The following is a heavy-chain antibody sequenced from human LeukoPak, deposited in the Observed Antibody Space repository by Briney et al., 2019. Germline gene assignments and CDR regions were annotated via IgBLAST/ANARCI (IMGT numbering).Heavy chain of an antibody. J-gene: IGHJ5*02. CDR1: GGSFSGYY. D-gene: IGHD3-3*01. CDR2: INHSGST. V-gene: IGHV4-34*01. CDR3: ARTRPTYHDFWSGYYKGRNWFDP. Sequence: SETLSLTCAVYGGSFSGYYWSWIRQPPGKGLEWIGEINHSGSTNYNPSLKSRVTISVDTSKNQFSLKLSSVTAADTAVYYCARTRPTYHDFWSGYYKGRNWFDPWGQGTLVTVSS.